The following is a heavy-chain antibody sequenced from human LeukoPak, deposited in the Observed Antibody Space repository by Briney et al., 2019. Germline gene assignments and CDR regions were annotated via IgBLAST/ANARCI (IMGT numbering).Heavy chain of an antibody. Sequence: GGTLRLSCAASGFTFRSYAMNWVRQAPGKGLEWVSSISASGGNTYYADSVKGRFTISRDTSKNTLYLQMNSLRAEDTAVYYCARALVRYYIGGSCYSSDYFDYWGQGTLVTVSS. J-gene: IGHJ4*02. V-gene: IGHV3-23*01. CDR2: ISASGGNT. CDR3: ARALVRYYIGGSCYSSDYFDY. D-gene: IGHD2-15*01. CDR1: GFTFRSYA.